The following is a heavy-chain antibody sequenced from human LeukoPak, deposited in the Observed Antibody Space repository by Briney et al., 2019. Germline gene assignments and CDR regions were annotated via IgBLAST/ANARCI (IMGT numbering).Heavy chain of an antibody. CDR3: ARPSFGLTGHFDL. CDR1: GGSMTSSSDY. CDR2: IYFNGRT. J-gene: IGHJ2*01. Sequence: SETLSLTCTVSGGSMTSSSDYWGWIRQAPGKGLERIGSIYFNGRTYYNPSLKNRVTISIDTSKNQFSLKLGSVAAADTAVYYCARPSFGLTGHFDLWGRGTLVTVSS. D-gene: IGHD3-9*01. V-gene: IGHV4-39*01.